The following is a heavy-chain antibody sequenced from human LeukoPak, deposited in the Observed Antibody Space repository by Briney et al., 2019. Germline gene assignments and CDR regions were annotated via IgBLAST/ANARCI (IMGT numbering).Heavy chain of an antibody. D-gene: IGHD3-22*01. CDR1: GFIFSGSA. Sequence: QTGGSLRLSCAASGFIFSGSAMHWVRQASGKGLEWVGRIRNKANTYATAYSTSVKGRFTISRDDSKNTAYLQMNSLKTEDTAVYYCTRRSSDDSSGYYTWGQGTLVTVSS. V-gene: IGHV3-73*01. CDR2: IRNKANTYAT. J-gene: IGHJ5*02. CDR3: TRRSSDDSSGYYT.